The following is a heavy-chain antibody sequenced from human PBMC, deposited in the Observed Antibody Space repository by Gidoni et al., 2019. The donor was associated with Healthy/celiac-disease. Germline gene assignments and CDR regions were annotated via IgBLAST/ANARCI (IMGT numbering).Heavy chain of an antibody. CDR2: ISAYNGNT. V-gene: IGHV1-18*01. CDR1: GYTFPSYG. Sequence: QVQLVWSGAEVKKPEASVKVPCKASGYTFPSYGISWVLQAPGQVLEWLGWISAYNGNTNYAQKLQGRVTMTTDTSTSTAYMELSSLRSDDTAVYYCARDAYPAFCNWFDPWGQGTLVTVSS. CDR3: ARDAYPAFCNWFDP. D-gene: IGHD2-15*01. J-gene: IGHJ5*02.